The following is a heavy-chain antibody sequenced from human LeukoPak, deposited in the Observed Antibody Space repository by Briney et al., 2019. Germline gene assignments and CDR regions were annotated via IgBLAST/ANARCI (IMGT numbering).Heavy chain of an antibody. Sequence: SETLSLTCTVSGGSISSSSYYWGWIRQPPGKGLEWIGSIYYSGSTYYNPSLKSRVTISVDTSRNQLSLKLSSVTAADTAVYYCARTPRTPYDFWSGYTVYFDYWGQGTLVTVSS. CDR2: IYYSGST. D-gene: IGHD3-3*01. CDR1: GGSISSSSYY. V-gene: IGHV4-39*01. J-gene: IGHJ4*02. CDR3: ARTPRTPYDFWSGYTVYFDY.